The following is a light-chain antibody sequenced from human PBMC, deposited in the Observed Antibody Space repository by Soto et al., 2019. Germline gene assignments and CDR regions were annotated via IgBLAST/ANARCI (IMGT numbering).Light chain of an antibody. CDR1: QDITNY. V-gene: IGKV1-33*01. CDR2: DAS. CDR3: QQYHNLPWT. J-gene: IGKJ1*01. Sequence: DIQMTQSPSSLSASVGDRVNITCQASQDITNYLGWYQQKPGRAPKLLIYDASNLETGVPSRFSGSGFGTDFTFTISSLEPEDIATYYCQQYHNLPWTFGQGTKVEVK.